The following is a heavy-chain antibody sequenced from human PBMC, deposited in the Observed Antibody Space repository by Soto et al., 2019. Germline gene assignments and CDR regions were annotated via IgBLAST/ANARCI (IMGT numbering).Heavy chain of an antibody. Sequence: QVQLQESGPGLVKPSQTLSLTCTVSGDSLSSADYCWSWIRKAPGKGLEWIGYICYNGSTYHNPFLKSRTSMSVDTSKKQFSLKLTSVTAADTAVYYCAREESGLFDYWGQGRLVTVSS. CDR3: AREESGLFDY. CDR1: GDSLSSADYC. J-gene: IGHJ4*02. D-gene: IGHD5-12*01. CDR2: ICYNGST. V-gene: IGHV4-30-4*01.